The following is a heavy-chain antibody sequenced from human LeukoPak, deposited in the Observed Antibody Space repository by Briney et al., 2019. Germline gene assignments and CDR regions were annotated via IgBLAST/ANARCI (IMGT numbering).Heavy chain of an antibody. Sequence: ASVKVSCKASGYTFTSYGISWVRQAPGQGLEWMGWISAYNGNTNYAQKLQGRVTMTTDTSTSTAYMELRSLRSDDTAVYYCARSSGGGRYWDAFDIWGQGTMVAVSS. D-gene: IGHD2-15*01. CDR1: GYTFTSYG. V-gene: IGHV1-18*01. CDR2: ISAYNGNT. CDR3: ARSSGGGRYWDAFDI. J-gene: IGHJ3*02.